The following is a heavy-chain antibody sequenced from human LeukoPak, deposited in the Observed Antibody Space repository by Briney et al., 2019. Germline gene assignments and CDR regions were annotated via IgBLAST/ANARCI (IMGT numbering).Heavy chain of an antibody. J-gene: IGHJ4*02. CDR3: ARRTTMVQGEYFDF. CDR1: GGSISSSAYY. D-gene: IGHD3-10*01. Sequence: SEALSLTCTVSGGSISSSAYYWGWIRQPPGKGLEWIGSISYRGNSYYNASLKSRVNISVDTARNQFSLKLSSVTAADTAVYYCARRTTMVQGEYFDFWGQGTLVTVSS. V-gene: IGHV4-39*01. CDR2: ISYRGNS.